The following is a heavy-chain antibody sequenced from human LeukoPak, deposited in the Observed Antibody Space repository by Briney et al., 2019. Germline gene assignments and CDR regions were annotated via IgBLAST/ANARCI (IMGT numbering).Heavy chain of an antibody. V-gene: IGHV3-20*04. CDR3: AGYYYDSSRGFDL. CDR2: INWNGAWT. Sequence: GGSLRLSCAAFGFKFDDYGMSWVRQAPGKGLEWVCDINWNGAWTGYADSVKGRFTISRDNAKNSLYLQLNSLRADDTALYYCAGYYYDSSRGFDLWGQGTLVTVSA. J-gene: IGHJ5*02. CDR1: GFKFDDYG. D-gene: IGHD3-22*01.